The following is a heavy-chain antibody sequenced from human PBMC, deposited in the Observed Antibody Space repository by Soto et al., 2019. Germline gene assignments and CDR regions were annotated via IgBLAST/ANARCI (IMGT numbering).Heavy chain of an antibody. CDR1: GYTLTELS. D-gene: IGHD3-10*01. J-gene: IGHJ6*02. CDR3: ARHKYRGSGSYRPAGGMDV. CDR2: FDPEDGET. Sequence: ASVKVSCKVSGYTLTELSMHWVRQAPGKGLEWMGGFDPEDGETIYAQKFQGRVTMTEDTSTDTAYMELSSLRSEDTAVYYCARHKYRGSGSYRPAGGMDVWGQGTTVTVSS. V-gene: IGHV1-24*01.